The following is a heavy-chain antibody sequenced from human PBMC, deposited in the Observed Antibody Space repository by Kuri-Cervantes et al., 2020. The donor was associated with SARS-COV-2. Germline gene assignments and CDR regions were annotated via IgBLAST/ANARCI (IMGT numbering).Heavy chain of an antibody. D-gene: IGHD2-2*01. CDR1: GYTFTGYY. CDR2: ISYDGSNK. J-gene: IGHJ4*02. V-gene: IGHV3-30-3*01. CDR3: ASELSYYFDY. Sequence: SCKASGYTFTGYYLHWVRQAPGKGLEWVAVISYDGSNKYYADSVKGRFTISRDNSKNTLYLQMNSLRAEDTAVYYCASELSYYFDYWGQGTLVTVSS.